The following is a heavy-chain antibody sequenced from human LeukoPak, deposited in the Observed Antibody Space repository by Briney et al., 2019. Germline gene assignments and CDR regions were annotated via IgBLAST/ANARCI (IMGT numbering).Heavy chain of an antibody. CDR3: AKDMPIQLWAFDY. D-gene: IGHD5-18*01. V-gene: IGHV3-30*18. CDR1: GFTFSSYG. CDR2: ISYDGSNK. J-gene: IGHJ4*02. Sequence: GGSLRLSCAASGFTFSSYGMHWVRQAPGKGLEWVAVISYDGSNKYYADSVKGRFTISRDNSKNTLYLQMNSLRAEGTAVYYCAKDMPIQLWAFDYWGQGTLVTVSS.